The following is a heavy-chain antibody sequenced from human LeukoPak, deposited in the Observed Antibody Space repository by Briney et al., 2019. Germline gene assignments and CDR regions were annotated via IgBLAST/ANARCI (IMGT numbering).Heavy chain of an antibody. D-gene: IGHD3-10*01. CDR3: ARTTMVRGVTFDP. V-gene: IGHV1-69*05. J-gene: IGHJ5*02. CDR1: GGTFSSYA. Sequence: SVKVSCKASGGTFSSYAISWVRQAPGQGLEWMGGIIPIFGTANYAQKFQGRVTITTDESTSTAYMELSSLRSEDTAVYYCARTTMVRGVTFDPWGQGTLVTVSS. CDR2: IIPIFGTA.